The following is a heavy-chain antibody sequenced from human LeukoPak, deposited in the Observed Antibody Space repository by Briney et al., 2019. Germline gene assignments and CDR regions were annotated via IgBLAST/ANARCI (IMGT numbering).Heavy chain of an antibody. CDR3: AKDISSGYCTLFDY. J-gene: IGHJ4*02. CDR2: ISGSGGST. Sequence: PGGSLRLSCAASGFTFSTYAMSWVRQAPGKGLEYVATISGSGGSTYYADSVKGRFTISRDNSKNTLYLQMYSLRVEDTAVFYCAKDISSGYCTLFDYWGQGTLVTVSS. D-gene: IGHD3-22*01. CDR1: GFTFSTYA. V-gene: IGHV3-23*01.